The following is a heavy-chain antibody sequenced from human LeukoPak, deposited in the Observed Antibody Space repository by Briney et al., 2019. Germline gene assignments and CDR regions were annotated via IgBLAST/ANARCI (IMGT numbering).Heavy chain of an antibody. J-gene: IGHJ4*02. CDR1: GFTFNTFN. CDR3: VVTTRSKSFDY. D-gene: IGHD1-1*01. CDR2: IKQDGSEK. Sequence: GGSLRLSCAASGFTFNTFNMNWVRQAPGKGLEWVAQIKQDGSEKTYVDSVKGRFTVSRDNAENSLFLQMDSLRVEDTAFYYCVVTTRSKSFDYWGQGTLVTVSS. V-gene: IGHV3-7*01.